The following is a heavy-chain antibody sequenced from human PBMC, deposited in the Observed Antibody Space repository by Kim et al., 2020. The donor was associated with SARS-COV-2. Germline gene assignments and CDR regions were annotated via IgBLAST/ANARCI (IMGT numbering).Heavy chain of an antibody. CDR1: GGSFSDYT. J-gene: IGHJ6*02. CDR2: INHSGVT. CDR3: ARGRAGVVPAPVLGLGPWFDFYAVDV. D-gene: IGHD2-2*02. Sequence: SETLSLTCAVYGGSFSDYTWSWIRQPPGKGLEWIGEINHSGVTNLSPSLKSRITISVDTSKSQFSPRLKSMTATDTAIYYCARGRAGVVPAPVLGLGPWFDFYAVDVWGRGTPVAVSS. V-gene: IGHV4-34*01.